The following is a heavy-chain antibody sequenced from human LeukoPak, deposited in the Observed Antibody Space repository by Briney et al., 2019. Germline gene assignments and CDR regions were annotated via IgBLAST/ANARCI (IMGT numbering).Heavy chain of an antibody. CDR3: ARAAPYGSGRNWFDP. D-gene: IGHD3-10*01. Sequence: PSQTLSLTCAVSGGSISSGGYSWSWIRPPPRKGLEWIGYMYHSGGTYYNPSLKSRVTISVDRSKNQFSLELRSVTAADTAVYSCARAAPYGSGRNWFDPWGQGTLVTVSS. J-gene: IGHJ5*02. V-gene: IGHV4-30-2*01. CDR1: GGSISSGGYS. CDR2: MYHSGGT.